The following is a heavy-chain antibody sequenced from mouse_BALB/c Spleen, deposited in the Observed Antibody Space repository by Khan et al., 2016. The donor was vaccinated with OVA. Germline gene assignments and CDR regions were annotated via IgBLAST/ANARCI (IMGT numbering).Heavy chain of an antibody. V-gene: IGHV1-7*01. D-gene: IGHD1-1*01. CDR2: INPSTGYT. CDR1: GYTFINYW. Sequence: QVQLKQSGAELAKPGASVKMSCKASGYTFINYWILWVKQRPGQGLEWIGYINPSTGYTEYNPNFKDKATLTTDKSSSTAYMQLSSLTSEDSAVYYGARRGLRWDFDYWGQGTTLTVSS. J-gene: IGHJ2*01. CDR3: ARRGLRWDFDY.